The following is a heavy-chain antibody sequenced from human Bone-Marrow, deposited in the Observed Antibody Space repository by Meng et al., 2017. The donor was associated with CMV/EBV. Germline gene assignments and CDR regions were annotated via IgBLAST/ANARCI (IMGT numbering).Heavy chain of an antibody. J-gene: IGHJ4*02. CDR2: IIPILGIA. CDR1: GGTFSSYA. CDR3: AREAPRSSGFDY. V-gene: IGHV1-69*10. D-gene: IGHD6-19*01. Sequence: SVKVSCKASGGTFSSYAISWVRQAPGQGLEWMGGIIPILGIANYAQKFQGRVTITADTSTSTAYMELSSLRSEDTAVYYCAREAPRSSGFDYWGQGTLVTVSS.